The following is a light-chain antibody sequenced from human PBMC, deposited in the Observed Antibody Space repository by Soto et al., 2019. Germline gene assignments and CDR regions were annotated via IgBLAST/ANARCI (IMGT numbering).Light chain of an antibody. CDR3: SSYRSSGTWV. Sequence: QSALTQPASVSGSPGQSITISCTGTSSDVGGYNYVSWYQQHPGKAPKLMIYEVNNRPSGVSNRFSGSKSDNTASLTISGLQAEDEADYYCSSYRSSGTWVFGGGTKVTVL. J-gene: IGLJ3*02. CDR2: EVN. V-gene: IGLV2-14*01. CDR1: SSDVGGYNY.